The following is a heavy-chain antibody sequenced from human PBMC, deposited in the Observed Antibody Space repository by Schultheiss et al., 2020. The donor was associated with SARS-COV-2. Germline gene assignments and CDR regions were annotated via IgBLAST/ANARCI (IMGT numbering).Heavy chain of an antibody. D-gene: IGHD6-6*01. J-gene: IGHJ6*02. CDR1: GYTFTSYA. Sequence: ASVKVSCKASGYTFTSYAMHWVRQAPGQRLEWMGWINAGNGNTKYSQKFQGRVTITRDTSASTAYMELSSLRSEDTAVYYCAREGELGSSSAYYYYYGMDVWGQGTTVTVSS. CDR3: AREGELGSSSAYYYYYGMDV. V-gene: IGHV1-3*01. CDR2: INAGNGNT.